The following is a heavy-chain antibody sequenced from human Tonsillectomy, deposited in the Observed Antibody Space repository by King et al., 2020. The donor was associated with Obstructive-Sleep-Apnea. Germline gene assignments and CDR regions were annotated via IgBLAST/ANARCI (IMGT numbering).Heavy chain of an antibody. Sequence: VQLVESGGGLVQPGGSLRLSFAASGFTFSNYAMSWARQAPGKGPEWVSTINNNGGNTYYADSVKGRFTISRDNSKNTMYLQMNSLRDEETAVYYCAKDAWGEYFQHWGQGTLVTVSS. D-gene: IGHD7-27*01. CDR3: AKDAWGEYFQH. V-gene: IGHV3-23*04. CDR1: GFTFSNYA. J-gene: IGHJ1*01. CDR2: INNNGGNT.